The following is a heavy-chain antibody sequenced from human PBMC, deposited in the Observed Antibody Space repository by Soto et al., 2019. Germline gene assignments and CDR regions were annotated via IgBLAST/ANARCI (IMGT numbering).Heavy chain of an antibody. CDR1: GFTVTEIY. CDR2: IYNEFT. V-gene: IGHV3-66*01. CDR3: VREPRYCSGGSCSIMGDAFDI. D-gene: IGHD2-15*01. J-gene: IGHJ3*02. Sequence: EVQLVESGGGLVQPGGSPRLSCVASGFTVTEIYMNWVRQAPGKGLEWVSVIYNEFTDYADSVRGRFSISTDSSKNALYLQMNSLRAEDSAGYYCVREPRYCSGGSCSIMGDAFDIWGQGTMVTVSS.